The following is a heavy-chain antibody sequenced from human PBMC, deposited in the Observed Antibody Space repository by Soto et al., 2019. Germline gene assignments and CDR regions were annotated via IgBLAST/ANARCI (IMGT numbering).Heavy chain of an antibody. CDR2: TYYRSKWYN. CDR1: GDSVSSNSAA. J-gene: IGHJ6*02. V-gene: IGHV6-1*01. Sequence: QVQLQQSGPGLVKPSQTLSLTCAISGDSVSSNSAAWNWIRQSPSRGLEWLGRTYYRSKWYNDYAVSVKSRITINPDTSKNQFSLQLNSVTPEDTAVYYCTTGSSGDPREYYYYGMDVWGQGTTVTVSS. D-gene: IGHD3-10*01. CDR3: TTGSSGDPREYYYYGMDV.